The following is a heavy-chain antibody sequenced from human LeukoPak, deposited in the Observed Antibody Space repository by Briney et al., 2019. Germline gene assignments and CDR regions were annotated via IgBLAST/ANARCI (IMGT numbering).Heavy chain of an antibody. J-gene: IGHJ4*02. V-gene: IGHV1-46*01. CDR2: INPSGGST. D-gene: IGHD2-2*01. CDR1: GYTFTNHY. CDR3: AREGPYCSSTSCYGGFDY. Sequence: ASVKVSWKASGYTFTNHYMHWVRQAPGQGLEWMGIINPSGGSTSYAQKFQGRVTMTRDTSTSTVYMELSSLRSEDTAMYYCAREGPYCSSTSCYGGFDYWGQGTLVTVSS.